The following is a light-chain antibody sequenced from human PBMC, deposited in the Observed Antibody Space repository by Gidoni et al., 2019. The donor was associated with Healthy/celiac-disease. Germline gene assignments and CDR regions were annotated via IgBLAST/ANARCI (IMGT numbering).Light chain of an antibody. V-gene: IGLV1-40*01. CDR1: SSNIGAGYD. Sequence: QSVLTQPPSVSGAPGQRVTISCTGSSSNIGAGYDVHWYQQLPGTAPKLLSYGNSNRPSGVPDLFSGSKSGTSASLAITGLQAEDEADYYCQSYDSSLSGVFGGGTKLTVL. CDR3: QSYDSSLSGV. J-gene: IGLJ3*02. CDR2: GNS.